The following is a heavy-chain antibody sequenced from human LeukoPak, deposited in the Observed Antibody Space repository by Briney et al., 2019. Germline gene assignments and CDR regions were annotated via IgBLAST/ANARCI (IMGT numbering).Heavy chain of an antibody. V-gene: IGHV3-21*01. CDR3: ARDEGWSIGPPDY. Sequence: GGSLRLSCAASGFTFSSYSMNWVRQAPGKGLEWVSSISSSSSYIYYADSVKGRFTISRDNAKNSLYLQMNSLRAEDTAVYYCARDEGWSIGPPDYWGQGTLVTVSS. CDR1: GFTFSSYS. CDR2: ISSSSSYI. J-gene: IGHJ4*02. D-gene: IGHD2-15*01.